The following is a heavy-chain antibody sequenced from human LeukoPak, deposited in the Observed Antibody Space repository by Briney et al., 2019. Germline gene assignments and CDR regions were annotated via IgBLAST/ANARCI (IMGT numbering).Heavy chain of an antibody. D-gene: IGHD5-12*01. Sequence: GGSLRLSCAASGFTFSSYSMTWVRQAPGKGLEWVSVISGSGGATYYADSVKGRFTISRDNAKNSLNLQMNSLRAKDTAVYYCARDSGYSGYSDYWGQGTLVTVSS. CDR1: GFTFSSYS. CDR3: ARDSGYSGYSDY. CDR2: ISGSGGAT. J-gene: IGHJ4*02. V-gene: IGHV3-23*01.